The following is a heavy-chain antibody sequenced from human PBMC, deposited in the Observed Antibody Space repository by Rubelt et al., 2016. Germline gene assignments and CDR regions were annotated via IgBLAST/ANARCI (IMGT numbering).Heavy chain of an antibody. CDR2: IDWDDDK. Sequence: QVTLRESGPALVKPTQTLTLTCTFSGFSLSTSGMCVSWIRQPPGKALEWLALIDWDDDKYYSTSLRTRLTISKDTCKNQVGLTMNDMDPVEKATYYCARTQTETEPDYWGQGTLVTVSS. CDR3: ARTQTETEPDY. J-gene: IGHJ4*02. V-gene: IGHV2-70*01. D-gene: IGHD1-1*01. CDR1: GFSLSTSGMC.